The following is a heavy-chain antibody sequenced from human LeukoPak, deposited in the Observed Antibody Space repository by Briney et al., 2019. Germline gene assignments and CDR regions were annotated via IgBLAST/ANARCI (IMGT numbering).Heavy chain of an antibody. D-gene: IGHD6-19*01. Sequence: GSLRLSCAASGFTFTSYAMSWVRQAPGKGLEWVSNVSSSGGGIYYADSVKGRFTISRDNSKNKRYLQMNSLRAEDTAVYTIAKGFVPCLAVAVDYWGQGALVTLPS. CDR3: AKGFVPCLAVAVDY. J-gene: IGHJ4*02. CDR2: VSSSGGGI. CDR1: GFTFTSYA. V-gene: IGHV3-23*01.